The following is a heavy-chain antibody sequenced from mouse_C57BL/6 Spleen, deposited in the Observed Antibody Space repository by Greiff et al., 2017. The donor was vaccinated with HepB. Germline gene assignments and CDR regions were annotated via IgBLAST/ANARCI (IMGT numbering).Heavy chain of an antibody. J-gene: IGHJ1*03. Sequence: EVMLVESGPELVKPGASVKIPCKASGYTFTDYNMDWVKQSHGKSLEWIGDINPNNGGTIYNQKFKGKATLTVDKSSSTAYMGLRSLTSEDTAVYYCARDYGSVWGTGTTVTVSS. CDR2: INPNNGGT. CDR1: GYTFTDYN. D-gene: IGHD1-1*01. CDR3: ARDYGSV. V-gene: IGHV1-18*01.